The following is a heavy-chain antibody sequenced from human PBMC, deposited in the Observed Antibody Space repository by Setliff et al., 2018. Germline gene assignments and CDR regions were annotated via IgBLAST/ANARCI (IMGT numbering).Heavy chain of an antibody. Sequence: SETLSLTCTVSGDSISSRRNYWGWFRQPAGKELEWIGQIYTSWSTNYNPSLKSRVTISLDTSKNQFSLSLSSVTAADTAVYYCARMSGFQYMDVWGKGTTVTV. CDR2: IYTSWST. J-gene: IGHJ6*03. CDR3: ARMSGFQYMDV. V-gene: IGHV4-61*09. D-gene: IGHD3-3*01. CDR1: GDSISSRRNY.